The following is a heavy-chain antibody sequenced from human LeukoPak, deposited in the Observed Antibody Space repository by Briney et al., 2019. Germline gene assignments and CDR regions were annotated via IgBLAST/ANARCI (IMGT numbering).Heavy chain of an antibody. J-gene: IGHJ5*02. CDR3: HVRSGTQHWFDP. V-gene: IGHV4-4*09. CDR1: GGSITSYY. D-gene: IGHD1-14*01. Sequence: PSETLSLTCTVSGGSITSYYWSWIRQPPGKGLEWIGFIYSSGSTNCNPSLRSRLTISVDTSKNYFSLRLSSVTAADTAVYFKHVRSGTQHWFDPWGQGTLVTVSS. CDR2: IYSSGST.